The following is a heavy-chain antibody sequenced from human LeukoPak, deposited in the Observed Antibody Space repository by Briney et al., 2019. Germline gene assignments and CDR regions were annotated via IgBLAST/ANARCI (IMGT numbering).Heavy chain of an antibody. Sequence: SETLSLTCTVSGGSISSYYWSWIRQPPGKGLEWIGYIYTSGSTNYNPSLKSRVTMSVDTSKNQFSLKLSSVTAADTAVYYCAREPPYGDRVLYYFDYWGQGTLVTVSS. CDR1: GGSISSYY. V-gene: IGHV4-4*08. CDR2: IYTSGST. CDR3: AREPPYGDRVLYYFDY. J-gene: IGHJ4*02. D-gene: IGHD4-17*01.